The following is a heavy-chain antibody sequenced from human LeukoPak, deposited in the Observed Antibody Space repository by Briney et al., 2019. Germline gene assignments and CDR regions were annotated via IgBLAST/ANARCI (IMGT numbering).Heavy chain of an antibody. V-gene: IGHV1-18*01. J-gene: IGHJ4*02. Sequence: ASVKVSCKASGYTFTTFGISWVRQAPGQGLEWMGWISANSGKADYAQKFQGRVTATTDTSASTAYMELRSLRSDDTAVYYCARVGIGYYDKSGYYPYYCDSWGQGTLVTVSS. CDR1: GYTFTTFG. D-gene: IGHD3-22*01. CDR2: ISANSGKA. CDR3: ARVGIGYYDKSGYYPYYCDS.